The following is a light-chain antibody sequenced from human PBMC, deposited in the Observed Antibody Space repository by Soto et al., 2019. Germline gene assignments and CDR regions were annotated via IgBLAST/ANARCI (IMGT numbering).Light chain of an antibody. CDR1: QSFSSTY. CDR3: QQYSSSPIT. Sequence: EIVLTQSPCTLSLSPGERATLSCRASQSFSSTYLAWYQQKPGQAPRLIIYGASIRATGIPDRFSGGGSGTDFSLTISRLDPENFAVYYCQQYSSSPITFGQGTRLEIK. V-gene: IGKV3-20*01. J-gene: IGKJ5*01. CDR2: GAS.